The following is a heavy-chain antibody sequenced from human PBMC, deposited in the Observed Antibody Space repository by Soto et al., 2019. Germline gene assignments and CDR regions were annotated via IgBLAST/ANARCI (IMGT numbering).Heavy chain of an antibody. V-gene: IGHV3-23*01. D-gene: IGHD5-18*01. J-gene: IGHJ3*02. CDR1: GFTFSSYA. CDR2: ISGSGGNT. Sequence: EVQVLESGGGLAQPGGSMRLSCAVSGFTFSSYAMSWVRQAPGKGPVWVSSISGSGGNTYYADSVKGRFTISRDNPKNTLYLQMNSLRAEDTAVYYCARGRAMVHDAFDIWGHGTLVAVSS. CDR3: ARGRAMVHDAFDI.